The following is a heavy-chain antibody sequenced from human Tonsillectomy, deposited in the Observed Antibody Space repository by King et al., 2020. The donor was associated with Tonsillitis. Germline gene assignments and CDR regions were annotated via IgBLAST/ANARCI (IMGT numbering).Heavy chain of an antibody. CDR2: IYYSAST. CDR1: GGSISSYY. CDR3: ARHRSGSFDI. D-gene: IGHD3-10*01. Sequence: VQLQESGPGLVKPSETLSLTCTVSGGSISSYYWSWIRQPPGKGLEWIANIYYSASTSYNPSLKSRVTISVDTSKNQFSLKLSPVTAADTAVYHCARHRSGSFDIWGQGTMVTVSS. J-gene: IGHJ3*02. V-gene: IGHV4-59*08.